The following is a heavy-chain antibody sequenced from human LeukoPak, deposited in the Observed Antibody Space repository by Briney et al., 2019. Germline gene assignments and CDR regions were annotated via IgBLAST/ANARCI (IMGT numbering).Heavy chain of an antibody. J-gene: IGHJ4*02. V-gene: IGHV1-2*02. CDR1: GYTFSGHY. Sequence: ASVKVSCKASGYTFSGHYMHWVRQAPGPGLEWMGWIKPSSGATNYAQKFRGRVTMTRDTSISTAYMELSRLRSDDTAVYYCARDYYCSGGSCYPHFDYWGQGTLVTVSS. CDR3: ARDYYCSGGSCYPHFDY. CDR2: IKPSSGAT. D-gene: IGHD2-15*01.